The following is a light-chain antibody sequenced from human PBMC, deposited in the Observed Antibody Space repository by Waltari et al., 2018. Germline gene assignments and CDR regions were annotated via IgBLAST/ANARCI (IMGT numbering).Light chain of an antibody. V-gene: IGLV2-23*02. CDR3: CSYAGSSTFV. J-gene: IGLJ1*01. CDR2: DVS. CDR1: SSDVGGYNY. Sequence: QSALTQPASVSGSPGQSITISCTGTSSDVGGYNYVSWYQQHPGKAPKLMIYDVSKRPSGFSNRFSGSKSGNTASLTISGLQAEDEADYYCCSYAGSSTFVLGTGTKVTVL.